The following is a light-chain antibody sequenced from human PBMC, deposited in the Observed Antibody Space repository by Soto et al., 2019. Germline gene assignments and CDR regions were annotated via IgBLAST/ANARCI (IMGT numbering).Light chain of an antibody. CDR3: ATWDDSLSAVV. Sequence: QLVLTQPPSASGTPGQRVTISCSGSSSNIGSNYVFWYQQLPGTAPRLLIYSSNQRPSGVPDRFSGSKSGTSGSLAISGLRSEDEAGYYCATWDDSLSAVVFGGGTKLTVL. CDR2: SSN. V-gene: IGLV1-47*02. J-gene: IGLJ2*01. CDR1: SSNIGSNY.